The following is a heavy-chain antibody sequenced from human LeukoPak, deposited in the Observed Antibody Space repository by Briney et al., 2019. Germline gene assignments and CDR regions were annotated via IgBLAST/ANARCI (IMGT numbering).Heavy chain of an antibody. CDR1: GGSISPYY. CDR2: VYYSGST. J-gene: IGHJ6*02. CDR3: ARDLIAAAGTMRDSMTDYYYYYGMDV. D-gene: IGHD6-13*01. V-gene: IGHV4-59*01. Sequence: SETLSLTCTVSGGSISPYYWSWIRQPPGKGLEWIGYVYYSGSTNYNPSLKSRVTISVDTSKNQFSLKLSSVTAADTAVYYCARDLIAAAGTMRDSMTDYYYYYGMDVWGQGTTVTVSS.